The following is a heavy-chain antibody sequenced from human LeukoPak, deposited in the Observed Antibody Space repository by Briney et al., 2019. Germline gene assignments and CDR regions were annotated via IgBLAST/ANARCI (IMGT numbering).Heavy chain of an antibody. V-gene: IGHV3-48*01. CDR2: ISSGSSAI. Sequence: PGGSLRLSCAASGFSFSTYSMNWVRQAPGKGLQWVSYISSGSSAIYYTDYVKGRFTITRDDAKNSVYLQMNSLRTEDTAVYYCGTGDPRFDYWGQGILVTVSS. J-gene: IGHJ4*02. CDR3: GTGDPRFDY. D-gene: IGHD7-27*01. CDR1: GFSFSTYS.